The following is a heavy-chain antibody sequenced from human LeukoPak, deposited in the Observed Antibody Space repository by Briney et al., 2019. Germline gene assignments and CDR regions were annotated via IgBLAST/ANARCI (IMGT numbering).Heavy chain of an antibody. Sequence: ASVKVSCKASGYTFTSYDINWVRQATGQGLEWMGWMNPNSGNTGYAQKFQGRVTMTRNTSISTAYMELSSLRSEDTAVYYCARGPYGSGSYYLGYWGQGTLVTVSS. CDR1: GYTFTSYD. D-gene: IGHD3-10*01. CDR2: MNPNSGNT. J-gene: IGHJ4*02. V-gene: IGHV1-8*01. CDR3: ARGPYGSGSYYLGY.